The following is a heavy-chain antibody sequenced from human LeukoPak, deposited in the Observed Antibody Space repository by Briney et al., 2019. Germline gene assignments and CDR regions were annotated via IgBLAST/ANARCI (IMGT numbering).Heavy chain of an antibody. J-gene: IGHJ4*02. CDR1: GFTFSSYA. D-gene: IGHD6-13*01. Sequence: GGSLRLSCAASGFTFSSYAMSWVRQAPGKGLEWVSAISGSGGSTYYADSAKGRFTISRDNSKNTLYLQMNSLRAEDTAVYYCAKNQQLVLALDYWGQGTLVTVSS. CDR3: AKNQQLVLALDY. CDR2: ISGSGGST. V-gene: IGHV3-23*01.